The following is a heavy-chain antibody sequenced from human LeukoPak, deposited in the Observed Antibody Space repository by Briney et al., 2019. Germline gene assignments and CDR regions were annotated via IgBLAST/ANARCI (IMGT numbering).Heavy chain of an antibody. Sequence: GGSLRLSCAASGFTFSSYSMNWVRQAPGKGLEWVSSISSSSSYIYYADSVKGRFTISRDNAKNSLYLQMNSLRAEDTAVYYCAKDLVDSSAWGGTSFDYWGQGTLVTVSS. D-gene: IGHD6-19*01. CDR2: ISSSSSYI. CDR1: GFTFSSYS. V-gene: IGHV3-21*01. J-gene: IGHJ4*02. CDR3: AKDLVDSSAWGGTSFDY.